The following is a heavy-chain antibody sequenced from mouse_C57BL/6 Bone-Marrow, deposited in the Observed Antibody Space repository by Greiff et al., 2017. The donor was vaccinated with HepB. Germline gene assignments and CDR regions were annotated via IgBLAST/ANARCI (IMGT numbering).Heavy chain of an antibody. CDR2: IDPETGGT. Sequence: VKLQQSGAELVRPGASVTLSCKASGYTFTDYEMHWVKQTPVHGLEWIGAIDPETGGTAYNQKFKGKAILTADKSSSTAYMELRSLTSEDSAVYYCTRPYYYGSSKGFAYWGQGTLVTVSA. D-gene: IGHD1-1*01. CDR3: TRPYYYGSSKGFAY. J-gene: IGHJ3*01. CDR1: GYTFTDYE. V-gene: IGHV1-15*01.